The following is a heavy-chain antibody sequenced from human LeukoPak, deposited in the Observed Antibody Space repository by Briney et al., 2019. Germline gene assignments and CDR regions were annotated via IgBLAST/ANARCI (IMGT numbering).Heavy chain of an antibody. D-gene: IGHD3-22*01. CDR2: ISGYNGKS. J-gene: IGHJ5*01. CDR1: GYTFNTYG. CDR3: ARVFYYDTSGLNWFDS. Sequence: ASVKVSCKTSGYTFNTYGISWVRQAPGQGPEWMGWISGYNGKSNYAQKFQGRVTMTTDTSTSTAYMELRRLRSDDTAVYYCARVFYYDTSGLNWFDSWGPGTLVTVSS. V-gene: IGHV1-18*01.